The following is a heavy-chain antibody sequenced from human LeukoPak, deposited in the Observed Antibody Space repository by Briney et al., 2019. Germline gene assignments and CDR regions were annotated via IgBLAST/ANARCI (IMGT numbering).Heavy chain of an antibody. D-gene: IGHD2-2*01. CDR3: ARDCSSTSCSLSFDY. V-gene: IGHV3-21*01. CDR1: GFTFSSYS. J-gene: IGHJ4*02. Sequence: GGSLRLSCAASGFTFSSYSMNWVRQAPGKGLEWVSSISSSSSYIYYADSVKGRFTISRDNAKNSLYLQMNSLRAEDTAVYYCARDCSSTSCSLSFDYWGQGTLVTVSS. CDR2: ISSSSSYI.